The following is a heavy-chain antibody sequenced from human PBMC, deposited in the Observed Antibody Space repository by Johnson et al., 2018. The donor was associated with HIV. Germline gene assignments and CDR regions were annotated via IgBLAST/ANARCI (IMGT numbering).Heavy chain of an antibody. CDR3: ARDGRDGYNCRWLWGAFDS. J-gene: IGHJ3*02. CDR1: GFSFSTYA. CDR2: ISSNGGST. Sequence: VQLVESGGGLVQPGGSLRLSCAASGFSFSTYAMHWVRQAPGKGLEYVSSISSNGGSTYYADSVKGRFTISRDNSQNTLYLQMGSLRSEDMAVYYCARDGRDGYNCRWLWGAFDSWGQGTMVTVS. D-gene: IGHD5-24*01. V-gene: IGHV3-64*07.